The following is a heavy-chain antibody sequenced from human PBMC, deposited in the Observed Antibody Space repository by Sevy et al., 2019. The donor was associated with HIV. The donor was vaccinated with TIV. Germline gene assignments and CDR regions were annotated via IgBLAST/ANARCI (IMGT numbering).Heavy chain of an antibody. Sequence: GGSLRLSCAASGFSFSSYGMHWVRQAPGKGLEWMSYIQYDGSNKDYGDSVKGRFTISRDNSKNTLYLQMNSLRVEDKAVFYCVKEGGGEGRDQWGQGTLVTVSS. CDR3: VKEGGGEGRDQ. D-gene: IGHD2-2*01. CDR1: GFSFSSYG. J-gene: IGHJ4*02. CDR2: IQYDGSNK. V-gene: IGHV3-30*02.